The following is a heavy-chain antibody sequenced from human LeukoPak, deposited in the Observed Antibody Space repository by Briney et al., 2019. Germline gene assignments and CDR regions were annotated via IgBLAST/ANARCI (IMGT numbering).Heavy chain of an antibody. V-gene: IGHV3-48*01. CDR3: ARDYTRDVYNI. J-gene: IGHJ4*02. Sequence: GGSLRLSCAASGFTFRTYSMNWVRQAPGKGLEWVSYISTSSSTIYYADSVKGRFTISRDNAENSLYLQMNSLRVEDTGVYYCARDYTRDVYNIWGQGTLVTVSS. CDR2: ISTSSSTI. D-gene: IGHD3-9*01. CDR1: GFTFRTYS.